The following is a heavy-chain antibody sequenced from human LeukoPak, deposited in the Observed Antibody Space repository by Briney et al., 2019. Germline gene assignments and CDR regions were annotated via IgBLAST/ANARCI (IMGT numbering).Heavy chain of an antibody. CDR1: GYTFTSYG. V-gene: IGHV1-18*01. Sequence: ASVKVSCKASGYTFTSYGISWVRQAPGQGLEWMGWISAYNGNTNYAQELQGRVTMTTDTYTSTAYMELRSLRSDDTAVYYCARDPCRSTSCYAHWFDPWGQGTLVTVSS. CDR2: ISAYNGNT. CDR3: ARDPCRSTSCYAHWFDP. J-gene: IGHJ5*02. D-gene: IGHD2-2*01.